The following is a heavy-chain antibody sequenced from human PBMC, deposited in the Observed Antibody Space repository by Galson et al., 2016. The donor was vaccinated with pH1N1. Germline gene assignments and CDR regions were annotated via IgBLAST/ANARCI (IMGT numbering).Heavy chain of an antibody. J-gene: IGHJ4*02. Sequence: LRLSCAASGFTFSSYGMQWVRQAPGKRLEWMAVISHDGTVTYYADSVKGRFTISRDSSKNTLSLQMNSLRAEDTAVYYCAKEMTVKTSENFDYWGQGTLVTVSS. CDR2: ISHDGTVT. V-gene: IGHV3-30*18. D-gene: IGHD3-22*01. CDR1: GFTFSSYG. CDR3: AKEMTVKTSENFDY.